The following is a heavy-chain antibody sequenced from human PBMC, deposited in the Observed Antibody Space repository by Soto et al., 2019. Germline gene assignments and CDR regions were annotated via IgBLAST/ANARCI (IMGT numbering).Heavy chain of an antibody. D-gene: IGHD6-19*01. CDR3: ARDPITVAGYSWLDP. CDR1: GYIFTSFA. J-gene: IGHJ5*02. CDR2: INAGNDNT. Sequence: GASVKVSCKASGYIFTSFAMHWVRQAPGQRLEWMGWINAGNDNTRYSQKFQGRVTITRETSASTAYMELSSLTSEDTAVYYCARDPITVAGYSWLDPWGQGTLVTVSS. V-gene: IGHV1-3*01.